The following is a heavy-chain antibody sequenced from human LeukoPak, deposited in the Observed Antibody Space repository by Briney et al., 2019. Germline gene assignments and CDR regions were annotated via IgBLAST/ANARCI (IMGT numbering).Heavy chain of an antibody. CDR3: ANGDCRGGRCSSGAY. V-gene: IGHV3-30*02. CDR2: TRDDGSKN. J-gene: IGHJ4*02. CDR1: GFIFNTYG. Sequence: GGSLTLSCVASGFIFNTYGMHWVRRAPGKGLEWVAYTRDDGSKNWYGDSVKGRFTIFRDNSKNTLYLQMNSLRGEDTAVYYCANGDCRGGRCSSGAYWGQGTLVAVSS. D-gene: IGHD2-15*01.